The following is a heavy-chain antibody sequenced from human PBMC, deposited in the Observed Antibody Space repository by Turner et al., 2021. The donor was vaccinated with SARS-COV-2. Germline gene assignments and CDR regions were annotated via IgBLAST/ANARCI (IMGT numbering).Heavy chain of an antibody. CDR2: IKRSGST. V-gene: IGHV4-34*01. J-gene: IGHJ4*02. CDR3: ARGQSRGFYGSGSRRFDY. CDR1: GGSFSTYY. Sequence: QVQLQQWGAGPVKPSETLSLTCGVSGGSFSTYYWSWIRQSPGKGLEWIAEIKRSGSTNYSPSLKSRVTISVDTPKRQISLNLTSVTAADTAIYFCARGQSRGFYGSGSRRFDYWGQGTQVTVSS. D-gene: IGHD3-10*01.